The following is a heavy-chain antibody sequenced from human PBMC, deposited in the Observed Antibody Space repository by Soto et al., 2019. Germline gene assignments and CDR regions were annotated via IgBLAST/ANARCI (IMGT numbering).Heavy chain of an antibody. CDR2: IIPIFGTA. Sequence: AASVKVSCKASGGTFSSYAISWVRQAPGQGLEWMGGIIPIFGTANYAQKFQGRVTITADESTSTAYMELSSLRSEDTAVYYCARDRNLYCSSTSCRPYGMDVWGQGTTVTVSS. CDR1: GGTFSSYA. V-gene: IGHV1-69*13. J-gene: IGHJ6*02. CDR3: ARDRNLYCSSTSCRPYGMDV. D-gene: IGHD2-2*01.